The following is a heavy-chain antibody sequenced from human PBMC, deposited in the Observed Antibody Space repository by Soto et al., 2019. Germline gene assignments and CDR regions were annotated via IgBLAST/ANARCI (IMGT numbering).Heavy chain of an antibody. V-gene: IGHV3-7*01. Sequence: FGGASGFTSVYFLVGWVRHTKGNGLEWVANINQYGSETNDVDSVKGRFTISRDTATNSLFLQMDSLRAENTAVYFCATYGAGGYGFDHWGQGSPVTVSS. J-gene: IGHJ4*02. D-gene: IGHD5-18*01. CDR2: INQYGSET. CDR1: GFTSVYFL. CDR3: ATYGAGGYGFDH.